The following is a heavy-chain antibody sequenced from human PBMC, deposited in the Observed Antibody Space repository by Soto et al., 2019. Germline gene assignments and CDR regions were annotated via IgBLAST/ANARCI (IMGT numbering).Heavy chain of an antibody. V-gene: IGHV3-15*07. Sequence: GGSLRLSRAASGFTFSNAWMNWVRQAPGKGLEWVGRIKSKTDGGTTDYAAPVKGRFTISRDDSKNTLYLQMNSLKTEDTAVYYCTTPTLYSSGWYGYYGMDVWGQGTTVTVSS. CDR3: TTPTLYSSGWYGYYGMDV. D-gene: IGHD6-19*01. J-gene: IGHJ6*02. CDR2: IKSKTDGGTT. CDR1: GFTFSNAW.